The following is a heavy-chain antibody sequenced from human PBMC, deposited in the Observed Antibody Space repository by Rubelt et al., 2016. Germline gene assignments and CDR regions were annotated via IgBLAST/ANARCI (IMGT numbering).Heavy chain of an antibody. Sequence: QVQLQQWGAGLLKPSETLSLSCAVYGGSFSDDQWSWIRQSPAQGLEWIGEINRRGTTKYSSPLKSLVTLSMAMSKNQFSLKLRSVTVADSAVYYCARVRLSMDVWGQGTVITVSS. CDR1: GGSFSDDQ. V-gene: IGHV4-34*01. J-gene: IGHJ6*02. CDR2: INRRGTT. CDR3: ARVRLSMDV.